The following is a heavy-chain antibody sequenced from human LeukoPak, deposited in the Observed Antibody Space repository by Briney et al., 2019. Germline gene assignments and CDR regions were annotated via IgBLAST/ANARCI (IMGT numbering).Heavy chain of an antibody. CDR1: GFTFSSYA. J-gene: IGHJ4*02. V-gene: IGHV3-23*01. CDR2: ISGSGGST. Sequence: GGSLRLXCAASGFTFSSYAMSWVRQAPGKGLEWVSAISGSGGSTYYADSVKGRFTISRDNSKYTLYLQMNSLRAEDTAVYYCAKDRASYYYDSSGPVWGQGTLVTVSS. D-gene: IGHD3-22*01. CDR3: AKDRASYYYDSSGPV.